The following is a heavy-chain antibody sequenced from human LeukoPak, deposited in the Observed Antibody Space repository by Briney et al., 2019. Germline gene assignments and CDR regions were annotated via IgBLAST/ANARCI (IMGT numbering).Heavy chain of an antibody. CDR1: GFTSSSYS. J-gene: IGHJ4*02. CDR3: AGDSSGYYYGTNDY. Sequence: GGSLRLSCAASGFTSSSYSMNWVRQAPGKGLEWVSSISSSSSYIYYADSVKGRFTISRDNAKNSLYLQMNSLRAEDTAVYYCAGDSSGYYYGTNDYWGQGTLVTVSS. D-gene: IGHD3-22*01. V-gene: IGHV3-21*04. CDR2: ISSSSSYI.